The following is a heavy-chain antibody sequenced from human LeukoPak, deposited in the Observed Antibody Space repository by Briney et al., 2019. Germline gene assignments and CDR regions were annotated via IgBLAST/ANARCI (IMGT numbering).Heavy chain of an antibody. J-gene: IGHJ4*02. CDR1: GGSISSSSYY. CDR2: IYYSGST. CDR3: ARLWAPLTIFGVVIRPESD. V-gene: IGHV4-39*01. D-gene: IGHD3-3*01. Sequence: SETLSLTCTVSGGSISSSSYYWGWIRQPPGTGLEWIGSIYYSGSTYYNPSLKSRVTISVDTSKNQFSLKLSSVTAADTAVYYCARLWAPLTIFGVVIRPESDWGQGTLVTVSS.